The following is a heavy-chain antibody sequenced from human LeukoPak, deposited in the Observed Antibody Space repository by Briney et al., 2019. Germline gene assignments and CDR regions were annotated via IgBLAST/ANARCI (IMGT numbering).Heavy chain of an antibody. Sequence: ASVKVSCKASGYTFTSYGISWVRQAPGQGLEWMGWISAYNGNTNYAQKFQGRVTITADESTSTAYMELSSLRSEDTAVYYCARSDYGGNFELGAFDYWGQGTLVTVSS. V-gene: IGHV1-18*01. CDR2: ISAYNGNT. D-gene: IGHD4-23*01. CDR1: GYTFTSYG. CDR3: ARSDYGGNFELGAFDY. J-gene: IGHJ4*02.